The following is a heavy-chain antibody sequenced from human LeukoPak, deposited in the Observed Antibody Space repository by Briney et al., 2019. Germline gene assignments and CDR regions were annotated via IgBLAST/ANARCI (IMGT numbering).Heavy chain of an antibody. J-gene: IGHJ4*02. CDR1: GFTFSSYS. V-gene: IGHV3-21*01. CDR2: ISSNSIYV. Sequence: PGGSLRLSCAASGFTFSSYSMNWVRQAPGKGLEWVSSISSNSIYVFYADSMKGRFTISRDNAKNSLSLQMNSLRAEDTAVYHCARDQVDRIWYFDYWGQGTLVTVSS. D-gene: IGHD1-14*01. CDR3: ARDQVDRIWYFDY.